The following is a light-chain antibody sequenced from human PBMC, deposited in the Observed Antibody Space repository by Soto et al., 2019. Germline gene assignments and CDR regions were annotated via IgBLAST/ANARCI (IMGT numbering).Light chain of an antibody. V-gene: IGKV3-20*01. CDR3: QQYGSSPPT. CDR1: QSVTSNS. Sequence: VLTQSPATLSLSPGERATLSCRASQSVTSNSVAWYQQKPGQAPRLLIYGASSRVAGIPDRFRGAGSGTDFTLTISRLEPEDFAVYVCQQYGSSPPTFGQGTKVDIK. CDR2: GAS. J-gene: IGKJ1*01.